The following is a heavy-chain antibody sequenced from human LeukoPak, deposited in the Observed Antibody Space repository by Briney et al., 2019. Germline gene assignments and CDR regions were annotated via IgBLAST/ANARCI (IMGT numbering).Heavy chain of an antibody. CDR1: GGSFSDYH. D-gene: IGHD3-16*02. V-gene: IGHV4-34*01. CDR3: ARGSGANYVWGSYRSFYFDY. CDR2: INHSGST. Sequence: PSETLSLTCAVYGGSFSDYHWSWIRQPPGKGLEWIGEINHSGSTNYNPSLKSRVTISVDTSKNQFSLKLSSVTAADTAVYYCARGSGANYVWGSYRSFYFDYWGQGTLVTVSS. J-gene: IGHJ4*02.